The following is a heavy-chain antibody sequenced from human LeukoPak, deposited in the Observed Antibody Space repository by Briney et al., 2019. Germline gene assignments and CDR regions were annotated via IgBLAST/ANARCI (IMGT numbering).Heavy chain of an antibody. CDR1: GGSNSSGSYS. D-gene: IGHD1-7*01. Sequence: SETLSLTCAVSGGSNSSGSYSWSWIRQPPGKGLEWIGYIYHSGSTYYNPSLKSRVTISVDRSKNQFSLKLTSVTAADTAVYYCARFPRITGTTSDGFDIWGQGTMVTVSS. V-gene: IGHV4-30-2*01. CDR2: IYHSGST. J-gene: IGHJ3*02. CDR3: ARFPRITGTTSDGFDI.